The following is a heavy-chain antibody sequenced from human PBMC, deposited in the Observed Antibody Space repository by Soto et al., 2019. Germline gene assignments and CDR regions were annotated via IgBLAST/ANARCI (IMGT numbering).Heavy chain of an antibody. CDR1: GYTFTSYA. CDR3: ATLYYDFWSGTDYYYGMDV. D-gene: IGHD3-3*01. CDR2: INAGNGNT. Sequence: GASVKVSCKASGYTFTSYAMHWVRRAPGQRLEWMGWINAGNGNTKYSQKFQGRVTITRDTSASTAYMELSSLRSEDTAVYYCATLYYDFWSGTDYYYGMDVWGQGTTVTVSS. J-gene: IGHJ6*02. V-gene: IGHV1-3*01.